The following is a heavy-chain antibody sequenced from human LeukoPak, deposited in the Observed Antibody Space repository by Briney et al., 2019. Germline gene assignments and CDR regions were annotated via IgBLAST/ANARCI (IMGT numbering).Heavy chain of an antibody. Sequence: GGSLRLSCAASGFTFSSYEMNWVRQAPGKGLEWVSYISSSGSTIYYADSVKGRFTISRDNAKNSLYLQMNSLRAEDTAVYYCARASESFGGVIVIPYYFDYWGQGTLVTVSS. V-gene: IGHV3-48*03. CDR2: ISSSGSTI. D-gene: IGHD3-16*02. CDR1: GFTFSSYE. CDR3: ARASESFGGVIVIPYYFDY. J-gene: IGHJ4*02.